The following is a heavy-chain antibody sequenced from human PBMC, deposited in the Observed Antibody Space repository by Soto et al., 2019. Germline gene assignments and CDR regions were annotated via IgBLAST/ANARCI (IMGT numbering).Heavy chain of an antibody. V-gene: IGHV3-30*18. J-gene: IGHJ4*02. Sequence: GGSLRLSCAASGFTFSSSDMHWVRQAPGKGLEWVAVISYDGSNKSYADSVKGRFTISRDNSKNTLYLQMNSLRAEDTAVYYCAKAGRARVGYSTSAFDCWGQGTLVTVSS. CDR2: ISYDGSNK. CDR1: GFTFSSSD. D-gene: IGHD6-6*01. CDR3: AKAGRARVGYSTSAFDC.